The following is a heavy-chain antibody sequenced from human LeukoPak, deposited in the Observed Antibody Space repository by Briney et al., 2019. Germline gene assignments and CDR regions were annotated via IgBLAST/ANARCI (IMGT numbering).Heavy chain of an antibody. Sequence: GGSLRLSCAASGFTFSSYGMHWVRQAPGKGLEWVAFIRYDGSNKYYADSVKGRFTISRDNSKNTLYLQMNILRAEDTAVYYCAKDRGYCSSTSCILSTPWGQGTLVTVSS. V-gene: IGHV3-30*02. CDR1: GFTFSSYG. CDR3: AKDRGYCSSTSCILSTP. D-gene: IGHD2-2*03. CDR2: IRYDGSNK. J-gene: IGHJ5*02.